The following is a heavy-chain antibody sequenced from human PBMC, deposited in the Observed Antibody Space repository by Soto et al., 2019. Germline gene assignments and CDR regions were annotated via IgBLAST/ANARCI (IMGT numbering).Heavy chain of an antibody. CDR2: ISGSGDDT. J-gene: IGHJ4*02. D-gene: IGHD3-16*01. CDR3: AKGGWGAPLDY. CDR1: GFTFTTYP. V-gene: IGHV3-23*01. Sequence: EVQLLESGGGLVQPGGSQRLSCAASGFTFTTYPMTRFRQAPGKGLEWVSTISGSGDDTYFADSVKGRFTISRDNSKNRLYLQMNSLRAEDTAMYYCAKGGWGAPLDYWGQGTLVTVSS.